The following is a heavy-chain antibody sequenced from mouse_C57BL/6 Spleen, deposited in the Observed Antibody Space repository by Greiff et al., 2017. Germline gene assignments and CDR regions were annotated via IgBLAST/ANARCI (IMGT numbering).Heavy chain of an antibody. CDR1: GYTFTGYW. CDR2: ILPGSGRT. D-gene: IGHD1-1*01. J-gene: IGHJ4*01. V-gene: IGHV1-9*01. Sequence: QVQLQQSGAELMKPGASVKLSCKAPGYTFTGYWIEWVKQRPVHGLEWIGEILPGSGRTNYNGKFKGKATFTADKSSNTAYLQLSSLTTEDFAIYYCARKSTVVARRDAMDYWGQGTSVTVSS. CDR3: ARKSTVVARRDAMDY.